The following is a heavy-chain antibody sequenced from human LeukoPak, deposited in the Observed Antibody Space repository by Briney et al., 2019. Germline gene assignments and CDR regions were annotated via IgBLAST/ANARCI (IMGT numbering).Heavy chain of an antibody. D-gene: IGHD2-2*01. V-gene: IGHV4-39*07. Sequence: SETLSLTCTVSGGSISGSGYYWGWIRQPPGQGLEWIGSIYYSGSTYYNPSLKSRVTISVDRSKNQFSLKLSSVAAADTAVYYCARGPSDCSSTSCYLQDYWGQGTLVTVSS. CDR3: ARGPSDCSSTSCYLQDY. J-gene: IGHJ4*02. CDR1: GGSISGSGYY. CDR2: IYYSGST.